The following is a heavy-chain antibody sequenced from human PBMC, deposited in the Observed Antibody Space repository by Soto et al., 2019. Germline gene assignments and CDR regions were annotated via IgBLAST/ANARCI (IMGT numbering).Heavy chain of an antibody. CDR1: GYPFTSYY. V-gene: IGHV1-46*01. CDR3: ARSYEAVAGWFDP. Sequence: ASVKVSCKASGYPFTSYYLHWVRQAPGQGPEWMGRINVSDGSTRYAQNFQGRVTMTRDTSTTTAYMELRSLRSDDTAVYYCARSYEAVAGWFDPWGQGTLVTVSS. D-gene: IGHD6-19*01. J-gene: IGHJ5*02. CDR2: INVSDGST.